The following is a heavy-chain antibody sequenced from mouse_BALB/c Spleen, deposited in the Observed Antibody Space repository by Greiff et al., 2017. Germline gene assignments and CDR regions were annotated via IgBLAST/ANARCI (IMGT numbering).Heavy chain of an antibody. J-gene: IGHJ1*01. CDR3: TRGDMITTRGWYFDV. CDR2: INPSNGGT. CDR1: GYTFTSYY. D-gene: IGHD2-4*01. V-gene: IGHV1S81*02. Sequence: VQLQQSGAELVKPGASVKLSCKASGYTFTSYYMYWVKQRPGQGLEWIGEINPSNGGTNFNEKFKSKATLTVDKSSSTAYMQLSSLTSEDSAVYYCTRGDMITTRGWYFDVGGAGTTVTVSS.